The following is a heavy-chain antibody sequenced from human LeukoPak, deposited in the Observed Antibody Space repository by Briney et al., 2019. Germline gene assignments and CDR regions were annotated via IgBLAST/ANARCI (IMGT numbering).Heavy chain of an antibody. CDR1: GGSISSSSYY. D-gene: IGHD2-8*01. CDR3: ARLSVYDAFDI. J-gene: IGHJ3*02. CDR2: IYYSGST. Sequence: SETLSLTCTVSGGSISSSSYYWGWIRQPPGKGREWIGSIYYSGSTYYNPSLKSRVTISVDTSKNQFSLKLSSVTAADTAVYYCARLSVYDAFDIWGQGTMVTVSS. V-gene: IGHV4-39*01.